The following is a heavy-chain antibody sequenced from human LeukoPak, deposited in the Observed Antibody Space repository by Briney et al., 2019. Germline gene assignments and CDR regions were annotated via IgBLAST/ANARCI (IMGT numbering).Heavy chain of an antibody. CDR3: ARDVGATYDASDI. J-gene: IGHJ3*02. V-gene: IGHV4-59*01. D-gene: IGHD1-26*01. CDR2: IYYSGST. Sequence: SETLSLTCTVSGGSISNYYWSWIRQPPGKGLEWIGYIYYSGSTNYNPSLKSRVTISVDTSKNQFSLKLSSVTAADTAVYYCARDVGATYDASDIWGQGTMVTVSS. CDR1: GGSISNYY.